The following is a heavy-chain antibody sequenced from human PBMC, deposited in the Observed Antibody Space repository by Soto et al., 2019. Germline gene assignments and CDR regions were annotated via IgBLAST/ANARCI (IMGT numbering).Heavy chain of an antibody. CDR1: GYTFFAFG. Sequence: QVQLVQSGAEVTKPGASVKVSCKTSGYTFFAFGLTWVRQVPGQGLEWLGWSVPGSGKTVYARKFQDRFTVTTHRSTNTSYMQLRSLIADYTTLYYCSRQAGYVSGSRYFDNLGQGTLVTVSS. CDR2: SVPGSGKT. J-gene: IGHJ4*02. D-gene: IGHD3-10*01. CDR3: SRQAGYVSGSRYFDN. V-gene: IGHV1-18*01.